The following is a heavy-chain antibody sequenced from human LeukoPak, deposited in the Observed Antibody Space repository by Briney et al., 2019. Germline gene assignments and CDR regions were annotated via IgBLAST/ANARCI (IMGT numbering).Heavy chain of an antibody. CDR3: ARDSGSYFNDY. CDR1: GGTFSSYA. V-gene: IGHV1-69*04. J-gene: IGHJ4*02. Sequence: SVKVSCKASGGTFSSYAISWVRQAPGQGLEWMGRIIPILGIANYAQKFQGRVTITADKSTSTAYMELSSLRSEDTAVYYCARDSGSYFNDYWGQGTLVTVSS. D-gene: IGHD1-26*01. CDR2: IIPILGIA.